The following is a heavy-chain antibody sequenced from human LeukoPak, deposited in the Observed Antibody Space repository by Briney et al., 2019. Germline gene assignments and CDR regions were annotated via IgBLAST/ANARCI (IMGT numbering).Heavy chain of an antibody. CDR1: GGSFGGYY. Sequence: ASETLSLTCAVYGGSFGGYYWSWIRQPPGKGLEWIGEINHSGSTNYNPSLKSRVTISVDTSKNQFSLKLSSVTAADTAVYYCARELRRYYYMDVWGKGTTVTVSS. V-gene: IGHV4-34*01. CDR2: INHSGST. J-gene: IGHJ6*03. D-gene: IGHD1-14*01. CDR3: ARELRRYYYMDV.